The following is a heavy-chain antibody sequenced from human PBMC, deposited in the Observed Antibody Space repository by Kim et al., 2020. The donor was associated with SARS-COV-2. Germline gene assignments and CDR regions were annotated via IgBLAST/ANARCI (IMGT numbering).Heavy chain of an antibody. CDR2: GTT. CDR3: TPAGSYWGY. V-gene: IGHV3-15*01. Sequence: GTTDYAAPVKGRFTISRDDSKNTLYLQMNSLKTEDTAVYYCTPAGSYWGYWGQGTLVTVSS. D-gene: IGHD3-10*01. J-gene: IGHJ4*02.